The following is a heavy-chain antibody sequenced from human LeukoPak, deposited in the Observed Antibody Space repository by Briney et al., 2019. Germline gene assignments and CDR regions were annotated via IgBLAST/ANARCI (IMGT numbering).Heavy chain of an antibody. CDR3: ASYQVGATSGFDY. D-gene: IGHD1-26*01. V-gene: IGHV4-39*01. J-gene: IGHJ4*02. CDR1: GGSISSRSYY. CDR2: IYYSGST. Sequence: SETSSLTCTVSGGSISSRSYYWGWIRQPPGKGLEWIGNIYYSGSTYYNPSLKSRVTISVDTSKNQFSLKLSSVTATDTAVYYCASYQVGATSGFDYWGQGTLVTVSS.